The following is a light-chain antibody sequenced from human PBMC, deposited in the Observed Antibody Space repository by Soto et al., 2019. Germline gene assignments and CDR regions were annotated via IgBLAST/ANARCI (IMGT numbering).Light chain of an antibody. CDR1: QSVSSN. J-gene: IGKJ3*01. Sequence: EIVMTQSPATLSVPPGERATLSCRASQSVSSNLAWYQQKPGQAPRLLIYGASTRATVIPARFSGSGSGTEFTLTISSLQSEDFAVYYCQQYSNWPITFGPGTKVDIK. V-gene: IGKV3-15*01. CDR2: GAS. CDR3: QQYSNWPIT.